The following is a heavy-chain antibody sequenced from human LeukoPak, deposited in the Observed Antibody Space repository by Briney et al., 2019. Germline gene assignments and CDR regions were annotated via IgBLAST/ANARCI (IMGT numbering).Heavy chain of an antibody. V-gene: IGHV3-15*01. J-gene: IGHJ4*02. CDR1: RVTFNNAW. CDR2: IKSKTDGGTT. CDR3: TTDQYSGTMTFDY. D-gene: IGHD6-6*01. Sequence: GGSLRLSCAASRVTFNNAWMSWVRQAPGKGLEWVGRIKSKTDGGTTDYAAPVKGRFTISRDDSKNKLYLRMNSLKREDTAVYYCTTDQYSGTMTFDYWGQGTLVTVST.